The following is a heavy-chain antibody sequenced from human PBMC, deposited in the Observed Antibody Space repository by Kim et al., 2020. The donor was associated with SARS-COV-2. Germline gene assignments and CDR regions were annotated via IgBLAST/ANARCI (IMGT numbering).Heavy chain of an antibody. V-gene: IGHV1-46*01. J-gene: IGHJ4*02. D-gene: IGHD6-19*01. CDR1: GYTFTSYY. CDR2: INPSGGST. CDR3: ARVGSSCWYGAYFDY. Sequence: ASVKVSCKASGYTFTSYYMHWVRQAPGQGLEWMGIINPSGGSTSYAQKFQGRVTMTRDTSTSTVYMELSSLRSEDTAVYYCARVGSSCWYGAYFDYWGQGTLVTVSS.